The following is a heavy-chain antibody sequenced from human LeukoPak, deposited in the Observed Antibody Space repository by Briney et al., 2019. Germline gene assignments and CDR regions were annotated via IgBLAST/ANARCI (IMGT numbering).Heavy chain of an antibody. CDR1: GGSFSGYY. CDR3: ARRLYYYDSSLIGH. CDR2: INHSGST. V-gene: IGHV4-34*01. J-gene: IGHJ4*02. D-gene: IGHD3-22*01. Sequence: SETLSLTCAVYGGSFSGYYWSWIRQPPGKGLEWIGEINHSGSTNYNPSLKSRVTISIDTSKNQFSLKLSSVTAADTAVYYCARRLYYYDSSLIGHWGQGTLVTVSS.